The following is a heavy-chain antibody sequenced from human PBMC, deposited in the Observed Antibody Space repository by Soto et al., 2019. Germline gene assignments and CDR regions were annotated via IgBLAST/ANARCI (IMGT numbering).Heavy chain of an antibody. D-gene: IGHD2-2*01. J-gene: IGHJ6*02. CDR1: GFRFSSYW. CDR2: INSDGSST. CDR3: ARSDCSSTSCYAYYYYGMDV. Sequence: GGALIPSCAASGFRFSSYWMHGVRHAPGKGLVWVSRINSDGSSTSYADSVKGRFTISRDNAKNTLYLQMNSLRAEDTAVYYCARSDCSSTSCYAYYYYGMDVWGQGTTVTVSS. V-gene: IGHV3-74*01.